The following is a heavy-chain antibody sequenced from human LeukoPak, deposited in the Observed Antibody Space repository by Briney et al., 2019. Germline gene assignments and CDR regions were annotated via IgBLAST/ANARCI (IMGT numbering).Heavy chain of an antibody. V-gene: IGHV5-51*01. D-gene: IGHD1-1*01. CDR1: GYRFSSYW. Sequence: GESLKISCKGSGYRFSSYWIGWVRQMPGQGLEWMGIVYPGDSDIRYSPSFQGQVTISADKSISTVYLQWSSLKASDTVMYYCARPDANWYYFDYCGQGTLVTVSS. J-gene: IGHJ4*02. CDR2: VYPGDSDI. CDR3: ARPDANWYYFDY.